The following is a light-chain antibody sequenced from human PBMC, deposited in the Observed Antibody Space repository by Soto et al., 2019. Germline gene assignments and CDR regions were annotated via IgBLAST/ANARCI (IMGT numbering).Light chain of an antibody. Sequence: QSVLTQPPSASGSPGQRVTISCSGSSSNIGSNYVYWYQQLPGTDPNLLIFSNNHRPSGVADPFCVSRSASCATPAISGSRFQVEADSDCSAWEYRPTGHVVFGGGTKLTVL. CDR3: SAWEYRPTGHVV. CDR2: SNN. CDR1: SSNIGSNY. V-gene: IGLV1-47*02. J-gene: IGLJ2*01.